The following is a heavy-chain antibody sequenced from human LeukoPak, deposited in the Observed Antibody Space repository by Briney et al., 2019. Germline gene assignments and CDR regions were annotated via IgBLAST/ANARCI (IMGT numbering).Heavy chain of an antibody. CDR3: ARGAYGAAAFYYFDY. CDR1: AGSLSSGGYY. D-gene: IGHD6-13*01. CDR2: IYYSGST. J-gene: IGHJ4*02. Sequence: SQTLSLTCTLAAGSLSSGGYYWSWIRQHPGKGLEWIGYIYYSGSTYYNPSLKSRVTISVVTSKNQFSLKLSSVTAADTAVYYCARGAYGAAAFYYFDYWGQGTLVTVSS. V-gene: IGHV4-31*03.